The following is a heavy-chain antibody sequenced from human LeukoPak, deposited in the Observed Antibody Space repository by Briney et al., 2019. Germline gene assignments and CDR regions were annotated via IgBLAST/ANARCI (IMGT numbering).Heavy chain of an antibody. Sequence: LSETLSLTCTVSGGSISSYYWSWIRQPPGKGLEWIGYIYYSGSTNYNPSLKSRVTISVDTSKNQFSLKLSSVTAADTAVYYCAGVVPAAHFDYWGQGTLVTVSS. CDR2: IYYSGST. J-gene: IGHJ4*02. CDR1: GGSISSYY. D-gene: IGHD2-2*01. CDR3: AGVVPAAHFDY. V-gene: IGHV4-59*12.